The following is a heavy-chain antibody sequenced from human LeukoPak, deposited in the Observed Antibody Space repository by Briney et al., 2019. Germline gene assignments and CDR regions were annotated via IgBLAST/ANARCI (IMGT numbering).Heavy chain of an antibody. D-gene: IGHD2-8*02. CDR3: GRDVSGGAGGAFDI. Sequence: GGSLRLSCAASGSTFSRYGMSWARQAPGKGLEWVANIKQDGSEKYYVDSVKGRFTISRDNAKNSLYLQMNSLRAEDTAVYYCGRDVSGGAGGAFDIWGQGTMVTVSS. CDR1: GSTFSRYG. V-gene: IGHV3-7*01. CDR2: IKQDGSEK. J-gene: IGHJ3*02.